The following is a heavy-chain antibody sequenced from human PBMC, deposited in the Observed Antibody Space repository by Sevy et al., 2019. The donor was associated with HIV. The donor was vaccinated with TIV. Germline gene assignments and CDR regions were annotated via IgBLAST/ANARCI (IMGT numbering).Heavy chain of an antibody. D-gene: IGHD1-1*01. CDR1: GFSVSSNY. Sequence: GGSLRLSCAASGFSVSSNYMSWVRQAPGKGPEWVSVIHSGGKITYADCVQGGFTISRDNSKKTLYLQMNSLGDEYTAIYYGAGDAARVIVPTAGFDAWGQGTLVTVSS. CDR3: AGDAARVIVPTAGFDA. CDR2: IHSGGKI. V-gene: IGHV3-53*01. J-gene: IGHJ5*02.